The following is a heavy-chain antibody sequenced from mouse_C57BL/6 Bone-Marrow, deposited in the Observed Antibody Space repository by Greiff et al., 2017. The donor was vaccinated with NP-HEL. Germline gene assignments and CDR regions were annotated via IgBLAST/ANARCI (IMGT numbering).Heavy chain of an antibody. V-gene: IGHV5-17*01. Sequence: DVKLQESGGGLVKPGGSLKLSCAASGFTFSDYGMHWVRQAPEKGLEWVAYISSGSSTIYYADTVKGRFTISRDNAKNTLFLQMTSLRSEDTAMYYCARHYFDYWGQGTTLTVSS. J-gene: IGHJ2*01. CDR1: GFTFSDYG. CDR2: ISSGSSTI. CDR3: ARHYFDY.